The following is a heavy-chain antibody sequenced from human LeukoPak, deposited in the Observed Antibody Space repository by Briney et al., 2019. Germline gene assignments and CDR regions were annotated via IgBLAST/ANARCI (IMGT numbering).Heavy chain of an antibody. J-gene: IGHJ5*02. V-gene: IGHV4-61*02. CDR2: IYTSGST. CDR3: ARDGSLKDGNWFDP. Sequence: SQTLSLTCTVSGGSISSGSYYWSWTRQPAGKGLEWIGRIYTSGSTNYNPSLKSRVTISVDTSKNQFSLKLSSVTAADTAVYYCARDGSLKDGNWFDPWGQGTLVTVSS. D-gene: IGHD2-15*01. CDR1: GGSISSGSYY.